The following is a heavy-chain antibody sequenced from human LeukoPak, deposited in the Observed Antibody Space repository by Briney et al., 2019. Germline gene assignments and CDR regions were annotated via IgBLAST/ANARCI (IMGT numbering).Heavy chain of an antibody. J-gene: IGHJ4*02. CDR1: GGSITNYY. D-gene: IGHD3-22*01. Sequence: SETLSLTCTVSGGSITNYYWSWIRQPPGKGLEWIGFSYYNGNTNYNPSLKSRVTISVDTSKNQFSLKLSSVTAADTAVYYCARVSYYDSSAFDYWGQGTLVTVSS. V-gene: IGHV4-59*12. CDR3: ARVSYYDSSAFDY. CDR2: SYYNGNT.